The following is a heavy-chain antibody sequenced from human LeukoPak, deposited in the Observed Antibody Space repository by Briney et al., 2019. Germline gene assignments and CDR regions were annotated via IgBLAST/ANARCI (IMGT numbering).Heavy chain of an antibody. D-gene: IGHD3-16*01. J-gene: IGHJ4*02. CDR1: GYSLSSGYY. CDR3: ARRGNYDTSSYDY. Sequence: SETLSLTCTVSGYSLSSGYYWDWIRQPPGKGLEWIGSIYHSGSTYYNPSLKSRVSISVDTSKNQFSLKATSVTAADTAVYSCARRGNYDTSSYDYWGQGTLVTVSS. V-gene: IGHV4-38-2*02. CDR2: IYHSGST.